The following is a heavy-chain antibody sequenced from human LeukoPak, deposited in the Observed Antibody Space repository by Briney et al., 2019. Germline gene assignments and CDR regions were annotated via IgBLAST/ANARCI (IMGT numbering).Heavy chain of an antibody. CDR1: GGSISNYY. J-gene: IGHJ4*02. D-gene: IGHD2-21*02. CDR2: NYAGRST. V-gene: IGHV4-4*07. CDR3: AREHKDYDGDGYYYGY. Sequence: SETLSLTCTVSGGSISNYYWSWIRQPAGKGLECLVRNYAGRSTDHNPSLKSRVTMSLDSSKNQFSLRLTSVTAADTAVYYCAREHKDYDGDGYYYGYWGQGTLVTVSS.